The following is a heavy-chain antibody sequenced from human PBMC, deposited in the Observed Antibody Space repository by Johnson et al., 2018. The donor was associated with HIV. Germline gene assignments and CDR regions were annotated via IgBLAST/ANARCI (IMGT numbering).Heavy chain of an antibody. Sequence: VQLVESGGGLVKPGGSLRLSCAASGFTFSSYAMNWVRQAPGKGLEWVANIKPDGSEKYYVDSVKGRFTISRDNAKNTLYLQMNSLRAEDTAVYYCARESWIQLWFGDAFDIWGQGKMVTVSS. CDR2: IKPDGSEK. V-gene: IGHV3-7*01. D-gene: IGHD5-18*01. J-gene: IGHJ3*02. CDR3: ARESWIQLWFGDAFDI. CDR1: GFTFSSYA.